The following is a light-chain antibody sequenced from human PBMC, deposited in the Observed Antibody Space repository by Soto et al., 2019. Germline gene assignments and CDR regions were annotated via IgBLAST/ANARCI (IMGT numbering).Light chain of an antibody. CDR1: QGISNY. CDR3: QQYNNLAIT. V-gene: IGKV1-33*01. Sequence: DIQMTQSPSSLSASVGDRVTITCQASQGISNYLNWYQQKPGKAPKLLIYDASNLETGVPSRFSGSGSGTDFTFTISSLQPEDIATYYCQQYNNLAITFGQGTRLEIK. J-gene: IGKJ5*01. CDR2: DAS.